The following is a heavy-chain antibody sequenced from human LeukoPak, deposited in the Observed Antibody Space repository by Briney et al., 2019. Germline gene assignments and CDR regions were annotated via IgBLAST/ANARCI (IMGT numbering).Heavy chain of an antibody. CDR3: ARGSGYYCDY. Sequence: PSETLSLTCTVSGGSISSSSYYWGWIRQPPGKGLEWIGSIYYSGSTYYNPSLKSRVTISVDTSKNQFSLKLSSVTAADTAVYYCARGSGYYCDYWGQGTLVTVSS. CDR1: GGSISSSSYY. V-gene: IGHV4-39*07. CDR2: IYYSGST. J-gene: IGHJ4*02. D-gene: IGHD3-22*01.